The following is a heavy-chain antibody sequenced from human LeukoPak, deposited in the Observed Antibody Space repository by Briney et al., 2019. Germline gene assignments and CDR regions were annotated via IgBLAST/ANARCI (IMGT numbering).Heavy chain of an antibody. CDR3: AKRMGPSIAATDLDY. V-gene: IGHV3-30*18. D-gene: IGHD6-13*01. Sequence: GGSLRLSCAASGFTFSSFGMNWVRQAPGKGLEWVSVISYDGSNKYYVDSVKGRFTISRDNSKNTLYLQMNSLRGEDTAVYYCAKRMGPSIAATDLDYWGQGTLVTVSS. CDR1: GFTFSSFG. J-gene: IGHJ4*02. CDR2: ISYDGSNK.